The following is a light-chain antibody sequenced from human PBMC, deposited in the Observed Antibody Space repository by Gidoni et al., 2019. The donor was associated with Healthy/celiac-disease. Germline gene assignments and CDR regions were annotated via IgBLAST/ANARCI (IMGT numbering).Light chain of an antibody. CDR2: GAS. CDR3: QQYGSSQWT. V-gene: IGKV3-20*01. Sequence: EIVLTQSPGTLSLSTGEKATLSCRARQSVSSSYLAWYQQKPGQAPRLLIYGASSRATGIPDRFSGSGSGTDFTLTISRLEPEDFAVYYCQQYGSSQWTFGQGTKVEIK. CDR1: QSVSSSY. J-gene: IGKJ1*01.